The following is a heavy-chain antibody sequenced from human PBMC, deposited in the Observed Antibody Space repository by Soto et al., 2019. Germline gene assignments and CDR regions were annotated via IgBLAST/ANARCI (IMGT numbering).Heavy chain of an antibody. D-gene: IGHD6-6*01. Sequence: SETLSLTCAVYGGSFSGYYWSWIRQPPGKGLEWIGEINHSGSTNYNPSLKSRVTISVDTSKNQFSLKLSSVTAADTAVYYCARGEQLVTYYYYGMDVWGQGTTVTVSS. CDR1: GGSFSGYY. V-gene: IGHV4-34*01. CDR3: ARGEQLVTYYYYGMDV. J-gene: IGHJ6*02. CDR2: INHSGST.